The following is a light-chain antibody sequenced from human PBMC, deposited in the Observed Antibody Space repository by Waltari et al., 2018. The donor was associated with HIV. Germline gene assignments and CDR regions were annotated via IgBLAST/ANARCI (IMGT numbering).Light chain of an antibody. CDR2: GAS. J-gene: IGKJ2*01. Sequence: DIQMTQSPSPLSASVGDTVVISCRASQSITYFLNWYQLKPGKAPALLISGASSLHSGVPSRFVGSGSGTDFTLTIKNLQPGDFATYFCQQSDSFPYTFGPGTKLDI. CDR3: QQSDSFPYT. CDR1: QSITYF. V-gene: IGKV1-39*01.